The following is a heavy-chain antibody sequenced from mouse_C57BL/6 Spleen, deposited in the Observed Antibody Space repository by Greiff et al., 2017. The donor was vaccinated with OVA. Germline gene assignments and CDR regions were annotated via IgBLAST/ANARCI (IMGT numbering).Heavy chain of an antibody. CDR1: GFTFSNYW. V-gene: IGHV6-3*01. CDR3: TGGVPCAY. CDR2: IRLKSDNYAT. J-gene: IGHJ3*01. Sequence: EVKLVESGGGLVQPGGSMKLSCVASGFTFSNYWMNWVRQSPEKGLEWVAQIRLKSDNYATHYAESVKGRFTISRDDSKSSVYLQMNNLRAEDTGIYYCTGGVPCAYWGQGTLVTVSA.